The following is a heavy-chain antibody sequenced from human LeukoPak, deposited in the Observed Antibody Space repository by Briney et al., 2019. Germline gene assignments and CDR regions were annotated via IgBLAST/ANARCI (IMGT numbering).Heavy chain of an antibody. D-gene: IGHD4-23*01. CDR3: ARLTTVVSHFDY. Sequence: GESLKIPCKGSGYSFTSYWIGWVRQMPGKGLEWMGIYPGDSDTRYSPSFQGQVTISADKSISTAYLQWSSLKASDTAMYYCARLTTVVSHFDYWGQGTLVTVSS. CDR2: YPGDSDT. CDR1: GYSFTSYW. J-gene: IGHJ4*02. V-gene: IGHV5-51*01.